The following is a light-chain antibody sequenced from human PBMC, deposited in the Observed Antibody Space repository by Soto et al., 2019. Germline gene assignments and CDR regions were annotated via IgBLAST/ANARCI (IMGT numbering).Light chain of an antibody. CDR1: SSDVGGYNY. J-gene: IGLJ1*01. Sequence: QSVLTQPASVSASPGQSITISCTGTSSDVGGYNYVSWYQQHPGKAQKLIIYDVGNRPSGVSNRFSGSKSGNTASLTISGFQTEDEADYYCSSFTGTSTRYVFGTGTKVTVL. V-gene: IGLV2-14*01. CDR3: SSFTGTSTRYV. CDR2: DVG.